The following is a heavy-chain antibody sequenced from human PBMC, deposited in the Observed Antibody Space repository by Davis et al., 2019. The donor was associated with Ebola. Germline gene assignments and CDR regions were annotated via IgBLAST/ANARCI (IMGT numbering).Heavy chain of an antibody. V-gene: IGHV1-8*01. CDR3: AREMTRYRYGSVLD. J-gene: IGHJ4*02. D-gene: IGHD3-16*02. CDR1: GYAFSSYD. CDR2: MNPNSGNT. Sequence: AASVKVSCKASGYAFSSYDINWVRQAPGQGLEWMGWMNPNSGNTGYAQKFQGRVTMTRNTSISTAYLELSSLSSEDTAVYYCAREMTRYRYGSVLDWGQGTLVTVSS.